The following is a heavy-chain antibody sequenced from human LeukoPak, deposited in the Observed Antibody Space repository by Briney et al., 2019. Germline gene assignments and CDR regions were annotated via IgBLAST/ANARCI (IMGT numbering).Heavy chain of an antibody. CDR3: GRLGSNVWQYYPGLDV. CDR1: GGSISRTGHY. Sequence: SETLSLTCTVSGGSISRTGHYWAWIRQPPGRRLGWVGSMFYGENTHYNPSLARRVTISADTSRNQFSLKLSSLTAADTAVYFCGRLGSNVWQYYPGLDVCGQGTTVTVSS. CDR2: MFYGENT. V-gene: IGHV4-39*01. J-gene: IGHJ6*02. D-gene: IGHD2/OR15-2a*01.